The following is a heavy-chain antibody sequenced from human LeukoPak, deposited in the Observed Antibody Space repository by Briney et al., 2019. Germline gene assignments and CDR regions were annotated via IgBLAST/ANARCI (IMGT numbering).Heavy chain of an antibody. V-gene: IGHV3-11*05. CDR2: ISSSNSYT. CDR3: ARGASDSDY. J-gene: IGHJ4*02. CDR1: GFTFSDYY. D-gene: IGHD5-12*01. Sequence: GGSLKLSCAASGFTFSDYYMSWIRQAPGKGLEWVSYISSSNSYTNYADSVKGRFTISRDSAKNSLFLQMNSLRPEDTAVYYCARGASDSDYWGQGTLVTVSS.